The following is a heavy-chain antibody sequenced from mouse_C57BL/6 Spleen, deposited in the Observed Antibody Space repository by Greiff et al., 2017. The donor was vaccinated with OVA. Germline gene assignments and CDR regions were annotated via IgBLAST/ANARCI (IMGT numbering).Heavy chain of an antibody. CDR2: IYPGGGYT. CDR1: GYTFTNYW. V-gene: IGHV1-63*01. D-gene: IGHD1-1*02. Sequence: QVQLQQSGAELVRPGTSVKMSCKASGYTFTNYWIGWAKQRPGHGLEWIGDIYPGGGYTNYNEKFKGKATLTADKSSSTAYMQFSSLTSEDSAICDCARSDGYGGGDGDWDDWGTGTTVTVSS. J-gene: IGHJ1*03. CDR3: ARSDGYGGGDGDWDD.